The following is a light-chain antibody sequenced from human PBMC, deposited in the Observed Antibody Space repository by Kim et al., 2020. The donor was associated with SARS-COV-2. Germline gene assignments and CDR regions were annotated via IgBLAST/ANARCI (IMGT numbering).Light chain of an antibody. V-gene: IGKV3-11*01. J-gene: IGKJ4*01. Sequence: PWPSATLSRRARHSIDICFAWYQYRPGPAPTPLVYNACTTASGVGVRVSGSGSGTDSTFTISSLGPEAFSFSYCYQRNSCPPAVTFGGGTKVDIK. CDR1: HSIDIC. CDR3: YQRNSCPPAVT. CDR2: NAC.